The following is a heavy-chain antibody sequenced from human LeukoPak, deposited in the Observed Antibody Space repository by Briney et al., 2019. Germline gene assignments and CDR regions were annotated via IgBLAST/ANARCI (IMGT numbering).Heavy chain of an antibody. CDR1: GYTFTGYY. CDR2: INPNSGGT. D-gene: IGHD6-19*01. Sequence: GASVKVSCKASGYTFTGYYMHWVRQAPGQGLEWMGWINPNSGGTNYAQKFQGRVTMTRDTSISTAYMELSRLRSDDTAVYYCARDLAYSSGLHQLYYYYMDVWGKGTTVTVSS. V-gene: IGHV1-2*02. CDR3: ARDLAYSSGLHQLYYYYMDV. J-gene: IGHJ6*03.